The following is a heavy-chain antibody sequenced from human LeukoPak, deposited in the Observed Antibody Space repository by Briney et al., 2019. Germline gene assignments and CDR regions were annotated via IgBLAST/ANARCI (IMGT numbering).Heavy chain of an antibody. D-gene: IGHD5-12*01. CDR1: DYSISSGFF. Sequence: PSETLSLTCTVSDYSISSGFFWGWVRQSPGKGLEWIGNIYRTGSTNYHPSLKSRVTISVDTSKNQFSLKLSSVTAADTAMYYCARVSGYDWESFYDYWGQGSLVTVSS. CDR2: IYRTGST. J-gene: IGHJ4*02. V-gene: IGHV4-38-2*02. CDR3: ARVSGYDWESFYDY.